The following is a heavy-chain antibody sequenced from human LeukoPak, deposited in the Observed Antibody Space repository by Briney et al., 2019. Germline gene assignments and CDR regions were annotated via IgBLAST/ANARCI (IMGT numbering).Heavy chain of an antibody. CDR1: GFTFDDYA. CDR2: ISGSGGST. D-gene: IGHD1-14*01. Sequence: GGSLRLSCAASGFTFDDYAMNWVRQAPGKGLEWVSSISGSGGSTYYADSVKGRFTISRDNSRNTLYLQMNSLRAEDTAVYYCAKPARTDAFDIWGQGTMATVSS. CDR3: AKPARTDAFDI. V-gene: IGHV3-23*01. J-gene: IGHJ3*02.